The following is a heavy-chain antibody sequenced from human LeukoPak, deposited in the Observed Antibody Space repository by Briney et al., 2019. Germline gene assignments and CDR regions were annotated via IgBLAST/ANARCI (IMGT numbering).Heavy chain of an antibody. D-gene: IGHD6-19*01. Sequence: GGSLRLSCAASGFTFSSYWMSWVRQAPGKGLEWVANIKQDGSEKYYVDSVKGRFTISRDNSKNTLYLQMGSLRAEDMAVYYCARGYSSGWYFFDYWGQGTLVTVSS. CDR1: GFTFSSYW. CDR3: ARGYSSGWYFFDY. V-gene: IGHV3-7*01. CDR2: IKQDGSEK. J-gene: IGHJ4*02.